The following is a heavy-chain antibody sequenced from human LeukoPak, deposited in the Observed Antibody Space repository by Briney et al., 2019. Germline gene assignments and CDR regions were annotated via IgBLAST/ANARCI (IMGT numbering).Heavy chain of an antibody. D-gene: IGHD3-22*01. Sequence: SETLSLTCTVSGGSISSSSYYWGWIRQPPGKGLEWIGNIYDSGSTYYNPSLKSRVTMSVDTSKNQFSLKLSSVTAADTAVYFCARGGHYYDTSGFYSWGYWGQGTLVTVSS. J-gene: IGHJ4*02. CDR3: ARGGHYYDTSGFYSWGY. V-gene: IGHV4-39*07. CDR2: IYDSGST. CDR1: GGSISSSSYY.